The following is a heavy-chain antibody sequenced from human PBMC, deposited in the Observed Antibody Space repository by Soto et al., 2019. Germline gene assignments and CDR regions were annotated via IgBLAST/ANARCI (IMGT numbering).Heavy chain of an antibody. J-gene: IGHJ6*03. CDR2: IYSGGST. D-gene: IGHD3-3*01. CDR3: ARVTNTLENRFGVVMSSHYYMDV. V-gene: IGHV3-66*01. CDR1: GFTVSSNY. Sequence: GGSLRLSCAASGFTVSSNYMSWVRQAPGKGLEWVSVIYSGGSTYYADSVKGRFTISRDNSKNTLYLQMDSLRAEDTAVYYCARVTNTLENRFGVVMSSHYYMDVWGKGTTVTVSS.